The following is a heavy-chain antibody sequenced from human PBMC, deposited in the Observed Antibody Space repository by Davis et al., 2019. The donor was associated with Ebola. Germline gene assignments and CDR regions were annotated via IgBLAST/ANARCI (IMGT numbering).Heavy chain of an antibody. D-gene: IGHD5-18*01. J-gene: IGHJ4*02. V-gene: IGHV1-69*04. CDR1: GGTFSSYA. CDR2: IIPILGIT. Sequence: SVKVSCKASGGTFSSYAISWVRQAPGQGLEWMGRIIPILGITNYAQKFQGRVTITADKSTSTAYMELRSLRSEDTAVYYCAGGYSYGYWFDYWGQGTLVTVSS. CDR3: AGGYSYGYWFDY.